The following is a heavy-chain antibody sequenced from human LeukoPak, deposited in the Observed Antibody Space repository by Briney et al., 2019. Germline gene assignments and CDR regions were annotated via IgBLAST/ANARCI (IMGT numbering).Heavy chain of an antibody. V-gene: IGHV1-18*01. CDR2: ISAYNGNT. Sequence: ASVKVSCKASGYTFTSYGISWVRQAPGQGLEWMGWISAYNGNTNYAQELQGRVTMTTDTSTSTAYMELRSLRSDDTAVYYCARTYYYDSSGYYDAFDIWGQGTMVTVSS. D-gene: IGHD3-22*01. CDR1: GYTFTSYG. CDR3: ARTYYYDSSGYYDAFDI. J-gene: IGHJ3*02.